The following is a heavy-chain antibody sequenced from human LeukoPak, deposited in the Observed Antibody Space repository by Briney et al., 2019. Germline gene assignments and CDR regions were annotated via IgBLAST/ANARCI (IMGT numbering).Heavy chain of an antibody. V-gene: IGHV1-69*01. D-gene: IGHD6-6*01. J-gene: IGHJ5*02. CDR1: GGTFSSYA. Sequence: SVKVSCKASGGTFSSYAISWVRQAPGQGLEWMGGIIPIFGTANYAQKFQGRVTITADESASTAYMELSSLRSEDTAVYYCAREEYSSHNWFDPWGQGTLVTVSS. CDR3: AREEYSSHNWFDP. CDR2: IIPIFGTA.